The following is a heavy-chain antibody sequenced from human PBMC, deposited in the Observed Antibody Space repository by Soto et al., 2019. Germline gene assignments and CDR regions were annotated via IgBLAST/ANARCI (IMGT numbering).Heavy chain of an antibody. Sequence: SVKVSCKASGGTFSSYTISWVRQAPGQGLEWMGRIIPILGIANYAQKFQGRVTITADKSTSTAYMELSSLRSEDTAVYYCATVGINYDFWSGPYYYYYMDVWGKGTTVTVSS. V-gene: IGHV1-69*02. J-gene: IGHJ6*03. CDR2: IIPILGIA. CDR1: GGTFSSYT. CDR3: ATVGINYDFWSGPYYYYYMDV. D-gene: IGHD3-3*01.